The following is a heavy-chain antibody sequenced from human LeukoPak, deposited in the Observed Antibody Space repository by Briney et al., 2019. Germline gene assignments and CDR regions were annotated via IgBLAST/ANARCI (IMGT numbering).Heavy chain of an antibody. J-gene: IGHJ6*03. CDR2: IYPGDSDT. CDR1: GYSFTSYW. CDR3: ARQGWSSTAYYHIDV. Sequence: GESLKISCKGSGYSFTSYWIAWVRQMPGKGLEWMGTIYPGDSDTRYSPSFEGQVTISADKSITTAYLQWTSVKASDTAMYYCARQGWSSTAYYHIDVWGKGTAVTVSS. V-gene: IGHV5-51*01. D-gene: IGHD2-2*01.